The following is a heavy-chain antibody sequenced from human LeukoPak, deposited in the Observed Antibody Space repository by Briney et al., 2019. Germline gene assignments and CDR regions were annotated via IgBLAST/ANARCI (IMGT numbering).Heavy chain of an antibody. D-gene: IGHD3-9*01. Sequence: SETLSLTCTVSGGSISSYYWSWIRQPPGKGLEWIGYIYYSGSTNYNPSLKSRVTISVDTSKNQFSLKLSSVTAADTAVYYCARVDFRRYFDYWGQGTLVTVSS. CDR1: GGSISSYY. V-gene: IGHV4-59*12. CDR3: ARVDFRRYFDY. CDR2: IYYSGST. J-gene: IGHJ4*02.